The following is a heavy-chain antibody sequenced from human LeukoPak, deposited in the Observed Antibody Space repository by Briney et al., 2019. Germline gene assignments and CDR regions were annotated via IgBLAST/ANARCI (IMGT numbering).Heavy chain of an antibody. D-gene: IGHD5-12*01. CDR3: ARDGATYYYYYYMDV. Sequence: GASVTVSCKASGYTFTGYYMHWVRQAPGQGLEWMGWINPNSGGTNYAQKFQGRVTMTRDTSISTAYMELSRLRSDDTAVYYCARDGATYYYYYYMDVWGKGTTVTVSS. CDR1: GYTFTGYY. CDR2: INPNSGGT. J-gene: IGHJ6*03. V-gene: IGHV1-2*02.